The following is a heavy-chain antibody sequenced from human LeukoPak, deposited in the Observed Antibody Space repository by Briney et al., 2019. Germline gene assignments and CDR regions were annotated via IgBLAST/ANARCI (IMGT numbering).Heavy chain of an antibody. Sequence: GGSLRLSCAASGFTFSSYAMSWVRQAPGKGLEWVSAISGSGGSIYYADSVKGRFTISRDNSKNTLYLQMSSLRAEDTAVYYCAKGALWFGELFGGQGTLVTVSS. CDR1: GFTFSSYA. CDR3: AKGALWFGELF. J-gene: IGHJ4*02. D-gene: IGHD3-10*01. V-gene: IGHV3-23*01. CDR2: ISGSGGSI.